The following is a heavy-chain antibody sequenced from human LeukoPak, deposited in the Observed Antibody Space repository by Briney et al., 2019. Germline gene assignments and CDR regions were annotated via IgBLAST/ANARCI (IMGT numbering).Heavy chain of an antibody. CDR1: GYSLGKNYY. J-gene: IGHJ4*02. D-gene: IGHD3-3*01. V-gene: IGHV4-38-2*01. CDR3: ARYDSRGSASTKFDY. Sequence: SETLSLTCAVSGYSLGKNYYWGWIRQSPRKGLEWIGRIYGGASTSYNPSLMNRVTMSVDTSKNHFSLQLTSETAADTAVYYCARYDSRGSASTKFDYWGPGIQVTVSS. CDR2: IYGGAST.